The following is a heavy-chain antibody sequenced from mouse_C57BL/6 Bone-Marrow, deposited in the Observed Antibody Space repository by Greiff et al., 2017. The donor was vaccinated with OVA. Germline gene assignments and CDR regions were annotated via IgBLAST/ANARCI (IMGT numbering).Heavy chain of an antibody. V-gene: IGHV1-4*01. D-gene: IGHD1-1*01. Sequence: VQLQQSGADLARPGASVKMSCKASGYTFTSYTMHWVNQRPGQGLEWIGYINPSSGYTKYNQKFKDKATLPADKSSSTAYMQLSSLTSEDSAVYSCARSALYYYGSSYSYWGQGTTLTVSS. CDR3: ARSALYYYGSSYSY. J-gene: IGHJ2*01. CDR1: GYTFTSYT. CDR2: INPSSGYT.